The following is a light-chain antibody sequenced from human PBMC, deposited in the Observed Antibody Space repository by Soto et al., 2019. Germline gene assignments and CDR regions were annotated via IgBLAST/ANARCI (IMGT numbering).Light chain of an antibody. CDR3: QQSYSTPQS. CDR1: QSISSY. Sequence: DIQMTQSPSSLSASVGDRVTITCRASQSISSYLNWYQQKPGKAPKLLIYAASSLQSGVPSRFIRSGSWTDFTLTISSLQPEDFATYYCQQSYSTPQSFGQGTKVEIK. J-gene: IGKJ1*01. CDR2: AAS. V-gene: IGKV1-39*01.